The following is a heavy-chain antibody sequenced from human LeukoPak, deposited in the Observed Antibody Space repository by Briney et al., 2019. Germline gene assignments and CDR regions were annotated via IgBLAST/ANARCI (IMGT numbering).Heavy chain of an antibody. CDR1: GLTLSSYS. V-gene: IGHV3-48*01. J-gene: IGHJ4*02. CDR2: ISSSSSTI. D-gene: IGHD3-10*02. Sequence: PGGSLRLSCAASGLTLSSYSMNWVRQAPGKGLEWVSYISSSSSTINYADSVKGRFTISRDNAKNSLYLQMNSLRVDDTAVYYCARDLCWGCFEDWGQGNLVTVSS. CDR3: ARDLCWGCFED.